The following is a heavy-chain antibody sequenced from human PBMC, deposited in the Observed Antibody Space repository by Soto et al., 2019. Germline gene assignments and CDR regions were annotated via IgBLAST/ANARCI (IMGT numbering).Heavy chain of an antibody. CDR2: ISTGSSYI. Sequence: PGGSLRLSCAASGFTVSNNYMAWVRQAPGKGLEWVASISTGSSYIYYADALKGRFTISRDDAKTSVYLQMNSLRDEDTGVYYCVRDSLMRTSWGQGTRVTVSS. J-gene: IGHJ5*02. CDR3: VRDSLMRTS. V-gene: IGHV3-21*01. CDR1: GFTVSNNY. D-gene: IGHD2-8*01.